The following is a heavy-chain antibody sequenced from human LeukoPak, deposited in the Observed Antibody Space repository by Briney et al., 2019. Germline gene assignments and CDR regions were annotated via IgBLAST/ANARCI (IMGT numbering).Heavy chain of an antibody. D-gene: IGHD4-23*01. CDR1: GYSFTSYW. CDR3: ARQSDYGGTTGDY. V-gene: IGHV5-51*01. J-gene: IGHJ4*02. CDR2: IYPGDSDT. Sequence: KGGESLKTSCKGSGYSFTSYWIGWVRQMPGKGLEWMGIIYPGDSDTRYSPSFQGQVTISADKSISTAYLQWSSLKASDTAMYYCARQSDYGGTTGDYWGQGTLVTVSS.